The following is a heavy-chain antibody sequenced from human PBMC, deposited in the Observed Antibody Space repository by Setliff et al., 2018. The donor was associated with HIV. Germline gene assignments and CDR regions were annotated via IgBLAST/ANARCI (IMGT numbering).Heavy chain of an antibody. D-gene: IGHD3-22*01. J-gene: IGHJ5*02. V-gene: IGHV4-39*01. CDR3: ASRIYYYDESRVLREEGFVP. Sequence: SETLSLTCSVSGGSIDNNKYYWTWIRQPPGKGLDWTGSIYHTGRTYYNRSLESRLTISIDTSKNQFSLKLTSVTAAYTAMYYCASRIYYYDESRVLREEGFVPWGQGMLVTVSS. CDR2: IYHTGRT. CDR1: GGSIDNNKYY.